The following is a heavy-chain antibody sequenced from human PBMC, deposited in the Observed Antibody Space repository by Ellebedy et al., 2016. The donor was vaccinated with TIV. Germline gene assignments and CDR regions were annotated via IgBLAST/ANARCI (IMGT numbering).Heavy chain of an antibody. J-gene: IGHJ6*02. CDR3: ARERSVVVVRNSFYYYYGMDV. V-gene: IGHV3-21*01. CDR1: GFTFSSYS. Sequence: GGSLRLXCAASGFTFSSYSMNWVRQAPGKGLEWVSSISSSSSYIYYADSVKGRFTISRDNAKNSLYLQMNSLRAEDTAVYYCARERSVVVVRNSFYYYYGMDVWGQGTTVTVSS. D-gene: IGHD2-15*01. CDR2: ISSSSSYI.